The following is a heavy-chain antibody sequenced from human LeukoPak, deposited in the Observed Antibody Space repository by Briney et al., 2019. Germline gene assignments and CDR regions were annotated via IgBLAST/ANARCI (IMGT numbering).Heavy chain of an antibody. D-gene: IGHD3-10*01. CDR3: AIWFGEARDGTYYYYYYMDV. CDR1: GFTFSSYW. CDR2: IKQDGSEK. J-gene: IGHJ6*03. V-gene: IGHV3-7*01. Sequence: GGSLRLSCAASGFTFSSYWMSWVRQAPGKGLEWVANIKQDGSEKYYVDSVKGRFTISRDNAKNSLYLQMNSLRAEDTAVYYCAIWFGEARDGTYYYYYYMDVWGKGTTVTVSS.